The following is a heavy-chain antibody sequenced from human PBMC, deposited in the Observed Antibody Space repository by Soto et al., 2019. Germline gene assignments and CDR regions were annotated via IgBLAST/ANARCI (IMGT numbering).Heavy chain of an antibody. D-gene: IGHD4-17*01. Sequence: GGSLRLSCAASGFTFSSYAMSWVRQAPGKGLEWVSAISGSGGSTYYADSVKGRFTISRDNSKNTLYLQMNSLRAEDTAVYYCAKDLHALGLLPIDYWGQGTLVTVSS. V-gene: IGHV3-23*01. CDR3: AKDLHALGLLPIDY. CDR1: GFTFSSYA. J-gene: IGHJ4*02. CDR2: ISGSGGST.